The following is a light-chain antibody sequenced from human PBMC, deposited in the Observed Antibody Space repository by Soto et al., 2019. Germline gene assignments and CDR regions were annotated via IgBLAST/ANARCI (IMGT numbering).Light chain of an antibody. J-gene: IGKJ1*01. V-gene: IGKV3-15*01. CDR2: GAS. CDR3: QQYENWTPVA. Sequence: EIVMTQSPATLSVSPGERATLSCGASRRVSSNLAWYQQKPGQAPRLLIYGASTRATGIPARFSGSGSGTEFTLTISSLQSEDFAVYYWQQYENWTPVAFGQGTKVAIK. CDR1: RRVSSN.